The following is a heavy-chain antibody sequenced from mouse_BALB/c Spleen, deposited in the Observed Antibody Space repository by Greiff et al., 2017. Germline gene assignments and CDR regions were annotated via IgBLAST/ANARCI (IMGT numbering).Heavy chain of an antibody. Sequence: EVKVIESGGGLVKPGGSLKLSCAASGFTFSSYAMSWVRQTPEKRLEWVASISSGGSTYYPDSVKGRFTISRDNARNILYLQMSSLRSEDTAMYYCARPHRYDGGNYFDYWGQGTTLTVSS. CDR2: ISSGGST. V-gene: IGHV5-6-5*01. D-gene: IGHD2-14*01. J-gene: IGHJ2*01. CDR1: GFTFSSYA. CDR3: ARPHRYDGGNYFDY.